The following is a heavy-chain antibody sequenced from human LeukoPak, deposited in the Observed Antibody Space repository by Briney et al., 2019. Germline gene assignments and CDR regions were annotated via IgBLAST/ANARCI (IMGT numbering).Heavy chain of an antibody. J-gene: IGHJ4*02. CDR3: ARRIGHDTRRYFDY. D-gene: IGHD2-15*01. CDR1: RFSFGSYW. Sequence: GGSLRLSCAASRFSFGSYWMSWVRQAPGKGLERVASINQDASEKYYADSVKGRFTISRDNAKTSVYLQMNSLRDEDTAVYFCARRIGHDTRRYFDYWGQGTLVTVSS. CDR2: INQDASEK. V-gene: IGHV3-7*01.